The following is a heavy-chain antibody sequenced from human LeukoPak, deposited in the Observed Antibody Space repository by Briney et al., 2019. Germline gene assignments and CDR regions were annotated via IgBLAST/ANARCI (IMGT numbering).Heavy chain of an antibody. V-gene: IGHV3-33*01. J-gene: IGHJ4*02. CDR2: IWYDGSNK. CDR1: GFTFSNYG. D-gene: IGHD3-10*01. Sequence: PGRSLRLSCAASGFTFSNYGMHWVRQAPGKGLEWVAVIWYDGSNKYYTDSVKGRFTISRDNSKNTLYLQMNSLRAEDTAVYYCHIKRFGELFLDYWGQGTLVTVSS. CDR3: HIKRFGELFLDY.